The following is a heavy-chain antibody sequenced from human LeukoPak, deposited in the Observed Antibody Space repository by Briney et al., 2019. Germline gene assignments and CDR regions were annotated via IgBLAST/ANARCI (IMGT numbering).Heavy chain of an antibody. CDR1: GGSIRSSY. V-gene: IGHV4-4*07. D-gene: IGHD3-22*01. J-gene: IGHJ4*02. CDR3: ATDDYDSAVYSY. Sequence: SETLSLICTVSGGSIRSSYWSWFRQPAGKGLEWIGRICTSGSTNYNPSLKSRVTMSLDTSKNHFSLNLRSVTAADTAVYFCATDDYDSAVYSYWGQGTLVTVSS. CDR2: ICTSGST.